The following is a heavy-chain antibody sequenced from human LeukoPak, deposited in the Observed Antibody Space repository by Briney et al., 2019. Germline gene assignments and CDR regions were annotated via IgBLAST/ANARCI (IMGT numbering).Heavy chain of an antibody. CDR1: GYTFTSYD. J-gene: IGHJ5*02. Sequence: GASVKVSCKTSGYTFTSYDINWVRQATGQGLEWMAWIEPNSGNTGYAQKFQGRVTMTRNTSISTAYMELSSLRSEDTAVYYCARSHTQKGYCGGGRCYPTVWWFDPWGQGTLVTVSS. CDR3: ARSHTQKGYCGGGRCYPTVWWFDP. V-gene: IGHV1-8*01. CDR2: IEPNSGNT. D-gene: IGHD2-15*01.